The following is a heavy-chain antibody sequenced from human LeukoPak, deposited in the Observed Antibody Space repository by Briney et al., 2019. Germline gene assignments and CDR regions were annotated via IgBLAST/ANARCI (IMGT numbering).Heavy chain of an antibody. Sequence: AGGSLRLSCAASGFTFSHFWMSWVRQAPGKGLEWEAYIKKTGSETYYVDTVKGRFTITRDNTRSSLFLQMYSLRAEDTAVYFCAREDGYCSGGNCYSYFDSWGQGTLVTVSS. J-gene: IGHJ4*02. CDR1: GFTFSHFW. CDR3: AREDGYCSGGNCYSYFDS. D-gene: IGHD2-15*01. CDR2: IKKTGSET. V-gene: IGHV3-7*01.